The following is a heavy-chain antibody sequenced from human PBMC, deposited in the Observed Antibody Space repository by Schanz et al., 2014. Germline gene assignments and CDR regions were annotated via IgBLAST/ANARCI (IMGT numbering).Heavy chain of an antibody. V-gene: IGHV1-46*03. J-gene: IGHJ4*02. Sequence: QVQLVQSGAEVKKPGASVKVSCKASGYTFTSYYMHWVRQAPGQGLEWMGIINPSGGSTSYAQKFQGRVAMTRDTSTSTVYMELSSLRSEDTAVYYCARDGEAAAGCDYWGQGTPITDSS. CDR1: GYTFTSYY. CDR3: ARDGEAAAGCDY. CDR2: INPSGGST. D-gene: IGHD6-13*01.